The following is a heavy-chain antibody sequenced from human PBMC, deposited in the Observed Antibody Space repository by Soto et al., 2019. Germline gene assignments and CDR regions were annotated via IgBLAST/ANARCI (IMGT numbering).Heavy chain of an antibody. CDR1: GGSISSDY. V-gene: IGHV4-59*08. J-gene: IGHJ5*02. CDR2: IYYSGST. CDR3: ARAKAPLYSSSWYWFDP. D-gene: IGHD6-13*01. Sequence: ETLSLTCTVSGGSISSDYWSWIRQPPGKGLEWIGYIYYSGSTNYNPSLKSRVTISVDTSKNQFSLKLSSVTAADTAVYYCARAKAPLYSSSWYWFDPWGQGTLVTVSS.